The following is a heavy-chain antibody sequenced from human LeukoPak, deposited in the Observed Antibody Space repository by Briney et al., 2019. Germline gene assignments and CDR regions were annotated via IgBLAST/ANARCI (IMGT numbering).Heavy chain of an antibody. CDR2: INPNIGGT. CDR3: AREAWDAFDI. V-gene: IGHV1-2*06. Sequence: GASVKVSCKASGGTFSSYAISWVRQAPGQGLEWMGRINPNIGGTNYAQKFQGRVTMTRDTSISTAYMELSRLRSDDTAVYFCAREAWDAFDIWGQGTMVTVSS. CDR1: GGTFSSYA. J-gene: IGHJ3*02.